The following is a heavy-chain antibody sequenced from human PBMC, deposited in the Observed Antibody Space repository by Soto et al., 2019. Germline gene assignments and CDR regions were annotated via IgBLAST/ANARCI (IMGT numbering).Heavy chain of an antibody. D-gene: IGHD3-22*01. J-gene: IGHJ3*02. V-gene: IGHV3-23*01. Sequence: EVQLLESGGGLVQPGGSLRLSCAASGFTFSSYAMSWVRQAPGKGLEWVSAISGSGGSTYYADSVQGRFTISRDNSKNTLYLQMNRLRAEDTAVYYCAKGYDSSGYYYLGNDVFDIWGQGTMVTVSS. CDR2: ISGSGGST. CDR1: GFTFSSYA. CDR3: AKGYDSSGYYYLGNDVFDI.